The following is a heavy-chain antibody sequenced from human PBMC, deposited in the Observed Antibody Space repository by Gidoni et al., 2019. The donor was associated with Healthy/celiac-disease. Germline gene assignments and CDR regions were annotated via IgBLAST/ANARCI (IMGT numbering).Heavy chain of an antibody. V-gene: IGHV4-39*01. Sequence: QLQLQESGPGLVKPSETLSLTCTVSGGSISSSSYYWGWIRQPPGKGLEWIGSIYYSGSTYYNPSLKSRVTISVDTSKNQFSLKLSSVTAADTAVYYCARLLQRDAFDIWGQGTMVTVSS. J-gene: IGHJ3*02. CDR1: GGSISSSSYY. CDR2: IYYSGST. D-gene: IGHD4-4*01. CDR3: ARLLQRDAFDI.